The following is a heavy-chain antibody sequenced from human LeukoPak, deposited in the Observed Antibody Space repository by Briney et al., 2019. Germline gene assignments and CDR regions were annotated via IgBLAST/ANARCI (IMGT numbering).Heavy chain of an antibody. V-gene: IGHV3-23*01. J-gene: IGHJ4*02. CDR3: AKDITIFGVVIIAFDY. CDR2: ISGSGGST. Sequence: AISGSGGSTYYADSVKGRFTISRDNSKNTLCLQMNSLRAEDTAVYYCAKDITIFGVVIIAFDYWGQGTLVTVSS. D-gene: IGHD3-3*01.